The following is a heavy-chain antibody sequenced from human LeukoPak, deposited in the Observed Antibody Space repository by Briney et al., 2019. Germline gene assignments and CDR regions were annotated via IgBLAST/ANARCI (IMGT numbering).Heavy chain of an antibody. D-gene: IGHD6-13*01. V-gene: IGHV3-43*02. CDR3: AKDITAAGTLIDY. J-gene: IGHJ4*02. CDR2: ISGDGDST. CDR1: GFTFDAYG. Sequence: PGGSLRLSCAASGFTFDAYGMHWVRQAPGKGLEWVSLISGDGDSTYYADSVKGRFTISRDNSKNSLYLQMNSLRTEDTALYYCAKDITAAGTLIDYWGQGTLVTVSS.